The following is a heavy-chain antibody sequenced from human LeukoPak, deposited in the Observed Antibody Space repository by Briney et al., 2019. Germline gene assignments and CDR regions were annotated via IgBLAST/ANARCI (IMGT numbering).Heavy chain of an antibody. V-gene: IGHV3-74*01. D-gene: IGHD2-8*01. CDR1: GFSLRNYW. Sequence: GGSLRLSCTASGFSLRNYWMHWVRQAPGKRRVWISRIGGDGSVTNYADSVQGRFVIYRDTAKNILYLQINTLRTLDMQVSYFGANGGPSGGASCYVDYWGHGTLVTVSS. CDR2: IGGDGSVT. J-gene: IGHJ4*01. CDR3: GANGGPSGGASCYVDY.